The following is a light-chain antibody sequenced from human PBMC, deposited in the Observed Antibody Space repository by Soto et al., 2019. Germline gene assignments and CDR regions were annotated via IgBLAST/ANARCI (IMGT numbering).Light chain of an antibody. CDR1: QSVSRRQ. V-gene: IGKV3-20*01. CDR2: GAS. Sequence: EIVLTQSPGTLSLSPGERATLSCRASQSVSRRQLAWYPQTPGQAPRLLLSGASSRATGIPDRFTGSGSGTDFTLTISGLEPEDFAVYYCQQYDSSPPITFGQGTRLEIK. CDR3: QQYDSSPPIT. J-gene: IGKJ5*01.